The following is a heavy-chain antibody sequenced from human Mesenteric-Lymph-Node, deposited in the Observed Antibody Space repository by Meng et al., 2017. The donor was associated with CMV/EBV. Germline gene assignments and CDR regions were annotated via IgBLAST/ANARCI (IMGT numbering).Heavy chain of an antibody. Sequence: LSLTCAASGFTFSGYYMTWIRLAPGKGLEWVSYISSSGNTIYQADSVKGRFTISRDNAENSLYLQMNSLRAEDTAVYYCARVKVPAAIYWFDPWGQGTLVTVSS. J-gene: IGHJ5*02. CDR3: ARVKVPAAIYWFDP. CDR2: ISSSGNTI. V-gene: IGHV3-11*01. CDR1: GFTFSGYY. D-gene: IGHD2-2*01.